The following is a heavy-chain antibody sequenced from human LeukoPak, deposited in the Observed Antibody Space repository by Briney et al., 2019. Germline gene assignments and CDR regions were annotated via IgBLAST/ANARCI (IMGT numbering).Heavy chain of an antibody. CDR2: INPNSGGT. D-gene: IGHD5-18*01. Sequence: ASVKISCKASGYTFTGYYMHWVRQAPGQGLEWMGWINPNSGGTNYAQKFQGRVTMTRDTSISTAYMELSRLRSDDTAVYYCARDKTAMVTSLGRDWGQGTLVTVSS. CDR3: ARDKTAMVTSLGRD. J-gene: IGHJ4*02. V-gene: IGHV1-2*02. CDR1: GYTFTGYY.